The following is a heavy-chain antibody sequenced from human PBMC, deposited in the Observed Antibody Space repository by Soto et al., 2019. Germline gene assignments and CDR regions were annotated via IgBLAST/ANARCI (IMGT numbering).Heavy chain of an antibody. CDR1: GFEFSSYG. Sequence: QEQLVQSGGGVVQPGRSLRLSCAASGFEFSSYGMHWVRQAPGKGLEWVAAISYDGRNKYYADSVKGRFTISRDNSENTLFLQMNSLRGDDTAVYYCAKDWKWEAFYYGMNVWGQGTTVTVSS. CDR2: ISYDGRNK. CDR3: AKDWKWEAFYYGMNV. V-gene: IGHV3-30*18. D-gene: IGHD1-26*01. J-gene: IGHJ6*02.